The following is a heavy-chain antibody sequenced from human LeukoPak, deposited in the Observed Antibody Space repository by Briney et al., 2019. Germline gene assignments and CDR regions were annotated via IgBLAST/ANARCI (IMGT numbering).Heavy chain of an antibody. V-gene: IGHV3-23*01. J-gene: IGHJ4*02. D-gene: IGHD6-13*01. CDR1: GFTFGSFA. CDR2: ISIITRST. CDR3: AKGSIAAPDSTFDA. Sequence: GGSVRLSCVASGFTFGSFAMSWVRQAPGKGLEWVSGISIITRSTFYADSVKGRFTISRDNSKNTLFLQMHSLRADDTALYYCAKGSIAAPDSTFDAWGQGTLVTVSS.